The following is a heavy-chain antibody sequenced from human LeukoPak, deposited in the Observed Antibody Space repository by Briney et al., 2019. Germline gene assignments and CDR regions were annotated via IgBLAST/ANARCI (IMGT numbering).Heavy chain of an antibody. J-gene: IGHJ4*02. D-gene: IGHD1-1*01. CDR2: IDYSETT. V-gene: IGHV4-59*11. Sequence: SETLSLTCAVYGGSISAHYWSWLRQPPGKGLEWIGYIDYSETTNYNPSLESRVTISVDTSNSQVSLRVSSVTAADTAVYFCARGLYWTDLAEFWGQGILVSVSS. CDR3: ARGLYWTDLAEF. CDR1: GGSISAHY.